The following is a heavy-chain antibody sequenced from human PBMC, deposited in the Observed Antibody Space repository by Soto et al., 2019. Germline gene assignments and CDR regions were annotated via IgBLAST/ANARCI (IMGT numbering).Heavy chain of an antibody. D-gene: IGHD3-22*01. CDR3: AADYGIVEGSMDV. V-gene: IGHV1-58*02. Sequence: QMQLVQSGPEVKKPGTSVKVSCKASGFTFTSSAIQWMRQARGQRLVWIGWIVVGSGNTNYAQKFQERVTITSDMSTSTAYMERSSLRSEDTAVYYCAADYGIVEGSMDVWGQGTTVTVSS. CDR1: GFTFTSSA. J-gene: IGHJ6*02. CDR2: IVVGSGNT.